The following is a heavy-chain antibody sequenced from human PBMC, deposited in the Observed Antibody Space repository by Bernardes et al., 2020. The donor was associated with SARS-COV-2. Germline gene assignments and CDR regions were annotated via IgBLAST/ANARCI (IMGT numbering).Heavy chain of an antibody. D-gene: IGHD3-3*01. CDR1: GEAFSGYY. Sequence: LSLTCAVHGEAFSGYYWSWIRQSPGKGLEWVAVVSFDGDTKSYADSVKGRFTVSRDNSKNTLYLQMNNLRAEDTAVYYCARKHLAEYDFWSAPPYYGMDMWGQGTTVTVSS. J-gene: IGHJ6*02. CDR2: VSFDGDTK. V-gene: IGHV3-30*03. CDR3: ARKHLAEYDFWSAPPYYGMDM.